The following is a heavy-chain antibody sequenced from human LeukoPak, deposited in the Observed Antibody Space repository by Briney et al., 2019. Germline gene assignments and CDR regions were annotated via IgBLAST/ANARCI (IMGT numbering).Heavy chain of an antibody. CDR1: GYTFTGYY. Sequence: SVTVSCKASGYTFTGYYMHWVRQAPGQGLEWMGWINPNSGGTNYAQKFQGRVTMTSDTSISTAYMELSRLRSDDTAVYYCARVAAPATGDFDYWGQGTLVTVSS. CDR3: ARVAAPATGDFDY. CDR2: INPNSGGT. J-gene: IGHJ4*02. D-gene: IGHD6-13*01. V-gene: IGHV1-2*02.